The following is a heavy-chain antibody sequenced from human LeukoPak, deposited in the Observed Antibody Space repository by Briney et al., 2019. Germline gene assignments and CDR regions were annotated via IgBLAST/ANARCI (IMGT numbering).Heavy chain of an antibody. CDR2: INHSGGT. Sequence: SETLSLTCAVYGGSFSGYYWSWIRQPPGKGLEWIGEINHSGGTNYNPSLKSRVTISVDTSKNQFSLKLSSVTAADTAVYYCARGLKRGIAAAVDIDYWGQGTLVTVSS. CDR3: ARGLKRGIAAAVDIDY. J-gene: IGHJ4*02. CDR1: GGSFSGYY. V-gene: IGHV4-34*01. D-gene: IGHD6-13*01.